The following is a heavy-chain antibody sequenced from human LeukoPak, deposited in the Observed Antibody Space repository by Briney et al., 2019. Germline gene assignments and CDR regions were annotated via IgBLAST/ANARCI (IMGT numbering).Heavy chain of an antibody. CDR3: AKRVLYYYDSSGDYGMDV. Sequence: GSLRLSSAASGFTFINYAMSWVRQAPGKGLEWGSGINGSGGSTYYGDSVKGLFTISRDNSKNTLYLQINSLRAEDTAVYYCAKRVLYYYDSSGDYGMDVWGQGTTVTVSS. J-gene: IGHJ6*02. V-gene: IGHV3-23*01. CDR2: INGSGGST. D-gene: IGHD3-22*01. CDR1: GFTFINYA.